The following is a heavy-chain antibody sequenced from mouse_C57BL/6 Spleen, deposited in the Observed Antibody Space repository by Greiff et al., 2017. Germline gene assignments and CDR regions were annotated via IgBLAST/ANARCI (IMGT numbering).Heavy chain of an antibody. CDR1: GYAFSSSW. V-gene: IGHV1-82*01. Sequence: VMLVESGPELVKPGASVKISCKASGYAFSSSWMNWVKQRPGKGLEWIGRIYPGDGAPNYNGKFKGKDTLTADKSSSTAYMQLSSLTSEDSAVYFCAREGNYYDYDDYAMDYWGQGTSVTVSS. CDR3: AREGNYYDYDDYAMDY. J-gene: IGHJ4*01. D-gene: IGHD2-4*01. CDR2: IYPGDGAP.